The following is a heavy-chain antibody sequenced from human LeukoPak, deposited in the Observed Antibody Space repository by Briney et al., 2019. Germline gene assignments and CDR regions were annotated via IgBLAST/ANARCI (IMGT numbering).Heavy chain of an antibody. D-gene: IGHD2-2*01. V-gene: IGHV6-1*01. CDR1: GDSVSSNSAA. J-gene: IGHJ6*02. Sequence: SQTLSLTCAISGDSVSSNSAAWNWIRLSPSSGPEWLGRTYYRSKWYNDYAVSVKSRITINPDTSKNQFSLQLNSVTPEDTAVYYCAREVVPAASYYYGMDVWGQGTTVTVSS. CDR3: AREVVPAASYYYGMDV. CDR2: TYYRSKWYN.